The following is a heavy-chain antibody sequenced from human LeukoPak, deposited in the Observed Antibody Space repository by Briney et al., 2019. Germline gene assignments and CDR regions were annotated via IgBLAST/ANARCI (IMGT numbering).Heavy chain of an antibody. V-gene: IGHV1-18*01. D-gene: IGHD2-15*01. J-gene: IGHJ4*02. CDR2: ISTYTGDT. Sequence: ASVKVSCKVSGYTLTELSMHWVRQAPGQGLEWMGWISTYTGDTNFAQNFQGRVTLTTDTTTSTAYMELRSLRSDDTAVYYCARESGGNTMAGDYWGQGTLVTVSS. CDR1: GYTLTELS. CDR3: ARESGGNTMAGDY.